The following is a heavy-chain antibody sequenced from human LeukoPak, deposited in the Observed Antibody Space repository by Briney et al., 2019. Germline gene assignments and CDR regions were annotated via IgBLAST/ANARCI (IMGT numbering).Heavy chain of an antibody. CDR2: IYYSGST. D-gene: IGHD3-16*01. V-gene: IGHV4-59*01. CDR3: ARVNWDGMDV. Sequence: SETLSLTCTVSGGSISSYYWSWIRQPPGKGLEWIGYIYYSGSTNYNPSLKSRVTISVDTSKNQFSLKLSSVTAADTAVYYCARVNWDGMDVWGQGTTVTVSS. J-gene: IGHJ6*02. CDR1: GGSISSYY.